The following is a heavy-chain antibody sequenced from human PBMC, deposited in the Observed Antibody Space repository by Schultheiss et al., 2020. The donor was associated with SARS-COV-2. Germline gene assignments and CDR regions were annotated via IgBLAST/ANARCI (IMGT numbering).Heavy chain of an antibody. CDR3: ARVPYGDYPFDY. CDR1: GYTFTGYY. Sequence: ASVKVSCQASGYTFTGYYMHWVRQAPGQGLEWMGWINPNSGGTNYAQKFQGRVTMTRDTSISTAYMELSRLRSDDTAVYYCARVPYGDYPFDYWGQGTLVTVAS. V-gene: IGHV1-2*02. J-gene: IGHJ4*02. CDR2: INPNSGGT. D-gene: IGHD4-17*01.